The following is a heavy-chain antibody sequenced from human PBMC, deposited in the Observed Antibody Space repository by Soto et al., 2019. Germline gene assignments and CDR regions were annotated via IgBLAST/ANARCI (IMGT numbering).Heavy chain of an antibody. D-gene: IGHD5-12*01. CDR1: GGSISSGSHH. CDR2: IYYNGNT. Sequence: SETLSLTCALSGGSISSGSHHWGWIRQPPGKGLEWIGTIYYNGNTYYNPSLKSRVTLSVDTSTNQFSLKLSSVTAADTAVYYCARVWSGYDFRFYGPDYYYYYGMDVWGQGTTVTVSS. V-gene: IGHV4-39*07. CDR3: ARVWSGYDFRFYGPDYYYYYGMDV. J-gene: IGHJ6*02.